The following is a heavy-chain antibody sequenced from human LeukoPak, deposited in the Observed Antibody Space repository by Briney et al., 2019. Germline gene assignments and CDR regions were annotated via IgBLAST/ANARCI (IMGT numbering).Heavy chain of an antibody. D-gene: IGHD4-23*01. V-gene: IGHV6-1*01. J-gene: IGHJ6*03. CDR3: ARSSGGNSDYYYYYMDV. CDR1: GDSVSSNSAA. CDR2: TYYRSKWYN. Sequence: SQTLSLTCAISGDSVSSNSAAWNWIRQSPSRGLEWLGRTYYRSKWYNDYAVSVKSRITINPDTSKNQFSLQLNSVPPEDTAVYYCARSSGGNSDYYYYYMDVWGKGTTVTVSS.